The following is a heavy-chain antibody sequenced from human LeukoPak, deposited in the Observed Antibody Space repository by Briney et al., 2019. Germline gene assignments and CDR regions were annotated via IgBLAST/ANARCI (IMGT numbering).Heavy chain of an antibody. CDR1: GYTFTSYD. Sequence: ASVKVSCKASGYTFTSYDINWVRQATGQGLEWMGWMNPNSGNTGYAQKFQGRVTMTRDTSISTAYMELSRLRSDDTAVYYCARGVYYYDSPPDYWGQGTLVTVSS. CDR3: ARGVYYYDSPPDY. V-gene: IGHV1-8*01. J-gene: IGHJ4*02. CDR2: MNPNSGNT. D-gene: IGHD3-22*01.